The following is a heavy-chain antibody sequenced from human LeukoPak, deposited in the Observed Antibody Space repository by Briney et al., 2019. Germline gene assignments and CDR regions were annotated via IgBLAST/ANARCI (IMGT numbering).Heavy chain of an antibody. CDR1: GFTFSTYA. D-gene: IGHD3-22*01. CDR3: ARGYYYDSSSYPGDY. Sequence: PGRSLRLSCAASGFTFSTYAMHWVRQAPGKGLEWVAVISHDGTYKYYADSVKGRFTISRDNSKNTPYLQMNSLRAEDTAVYYCARGYYYDSSSYPGDYWGQGTLVTVSS. V-gene: IGHV3-30-3*01. J-gene: IGHJ4*02. CDR2: ISHDGTYK.